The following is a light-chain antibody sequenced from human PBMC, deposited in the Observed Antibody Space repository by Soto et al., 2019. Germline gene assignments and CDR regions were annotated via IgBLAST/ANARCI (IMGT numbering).Light chain of an antibody. V-gene: IGLV2-14*03. CDR1: SSDVGGYNY. CDR3: SSYTSSSTPYV. CDR2: DVS. J-gene: IGLJ1*01. Sequence: ALTQPASVSGSPGQSITISCTGTSSDVGGYNYVSWYQQHPGKAPKLMIYDVSNRPSGVSNRFSGSKSGNTASLTISGLQAEDEADYYCSSYTSSSTPYVFGAGTKVTVL.